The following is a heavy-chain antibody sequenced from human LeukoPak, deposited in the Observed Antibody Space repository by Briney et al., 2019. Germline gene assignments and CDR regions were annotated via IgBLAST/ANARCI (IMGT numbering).Heavy chain of an antibody. J-gene: IGHJ4*02. D-gene: IGHD3-3*01. CDR2: MNPNSGNT. CDR3: ARVASNYDFWSGYYWATDERDY. CDR1: GYTFTGYY. Sequence: GASVKVSCKASGYTFTGYYMHWVRQATGQGLEWMGWMNPNSGNTGYAQKFQGRVTMTRNTSISTAYMELCSLRSEDTAVYYCARVASNYDFWSGYYWATDERDYWGQGTLVTVSS. V-gene: IGHV1-8*02.